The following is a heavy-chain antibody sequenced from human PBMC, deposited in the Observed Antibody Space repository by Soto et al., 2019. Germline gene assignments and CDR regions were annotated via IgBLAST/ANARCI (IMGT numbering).Heavy chain of an antibody. V-gene: IGHV3-15*07. Sequence: GGSLRLSCAASGFTFSNAWMNWVRQAPGKGLEWVGRIKSKTDGGTTDYAAPVKGRFTISRDDSKNTLYLQMNSLKTEDTAVYYCTTDPLEYSSGWYPDYWGQGTLVTVSS. CDR3: TTDPLEYSSGWYPDY. J-gene: IGHJ4*02. CDR2: IKSKTDGGTT. CDR1: GFTFSNAW. D-gene: IGHD6-19*01.